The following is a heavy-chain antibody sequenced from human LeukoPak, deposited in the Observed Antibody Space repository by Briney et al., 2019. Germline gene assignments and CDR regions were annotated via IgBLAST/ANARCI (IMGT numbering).Heavy chain of an antibody. J-gene: IGHJ5*02. Sequence: GESLKISCKGSGYSFTSYWIGWVRQMPGKGLEWMGIIYPGDSDTRYSQSFQGQVTISADKSISTAYLQWSSLKASDTAMYYCARHGAYYYDSSGYLRGFDPWGQGTLVTVSS. CDR2: IYPGDSDT. D-gene: IGHD3-22*01. CDR1: GYSFTSYW. CDR3: ARHGAYYYDSSGYLRGFDP. V-gene: IGHV5-51*01.